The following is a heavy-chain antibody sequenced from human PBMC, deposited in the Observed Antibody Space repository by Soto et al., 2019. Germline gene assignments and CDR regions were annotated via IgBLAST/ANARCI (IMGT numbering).Heavy chain of an antibody. CDR1: GFTFSDYY. J-gene: IGHJ4*02. CDR2: SRDKHNRYTT. Sequence: EVQLVESGGGLVQPGGSLRLSCAASGFTFSDYYLDWVRQAPGKWLEWVGRSRDKHNRYTTEYAASVKGRCTISRDESKKSVLLQMNSLATEDTAVYYCARVGGSYSDFDYWGQGTLVTVSA. CDR3: ARVGGSYSDFDY. V-gene: IGHV3-72*01. D-gene: IGHD1-26*01.